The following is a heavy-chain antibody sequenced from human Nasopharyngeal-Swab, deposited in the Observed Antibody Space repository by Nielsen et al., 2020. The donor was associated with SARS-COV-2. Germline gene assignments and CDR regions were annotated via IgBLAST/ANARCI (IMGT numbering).Heavy chain of an antibody. Sequence: GGSLRLSCAASGFTFDDYAMHWVRQAPGKGLEWVSGISWNSGSIGYADSVKGRFTISRDNAKNSLYLQMNSLRAEDSAIYYYANGVDVWGNHRQYYFDYWGQGTLVTVSS. CDR2: ISWNSGSI. CDR3: ANGVDVWGNHRQYYFDY. J-gene: IGHJ4*02. V-gene: IGHV3-9*01. D-gene: IGHD3-16*02. CDR1: GFTFDDYA.